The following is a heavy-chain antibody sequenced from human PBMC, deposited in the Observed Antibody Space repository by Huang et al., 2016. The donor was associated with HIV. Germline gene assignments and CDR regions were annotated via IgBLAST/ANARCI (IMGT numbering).Heavy chain of an antibody. J-gene: IGHJ2*01. Sequence: QVQLQQWGAGLLKPSETLSLTCAVYGGSVSGLYWSWIRQPPGKGLEWIAEINDNGYTNYNPSLKCRVTISVHTSRNQFSLKLNSVTAADAAVYYCARASWYEPRSWYFGLWGRGTLVTVSS. D-gene: IGHD6-13*01. CDR2: INDNGYT. V-gene: IGHV4-34*01. CDR1: GGSVSGLY. CDR3: ARASWYEPRSWYFGL.